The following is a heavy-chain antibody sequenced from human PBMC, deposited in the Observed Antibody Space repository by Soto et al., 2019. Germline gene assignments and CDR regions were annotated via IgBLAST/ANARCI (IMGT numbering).Heavy chain of an antibody. CDR1: GYTFTVYG. CDR2: ISAYNGNT. CDR3: ARESSMRGLDY. D-gene: IGHD3-16*01. J-gene: IGHJ4*02. V-gene: IGHV1-18*01. Sequence: QVQLVQSGAEVKKPGASVKVSCKASGYTFTVYGVSLVRQAPGQGLQWMGWISAYNGNTHYAQKLQGRVTVTTDTSTSTAYMELRSLRSDDTAVYYCARESSMRGLDYWGQGTLVTVSS.